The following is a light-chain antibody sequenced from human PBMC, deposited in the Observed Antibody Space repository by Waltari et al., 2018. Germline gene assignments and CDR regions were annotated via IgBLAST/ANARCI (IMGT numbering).Light chain of an antibody. Sequence: INGKSSQSILYSSNDKNYLAWYQQKPGQPPKLLIYWASTRESGVPDRFSGSGSGTDFTLTISSLQAEDVAVYYCQQYYRSRTFGQGTKVEIK. CDR2: WAS. CDR1: QSILYSSNDKNY. V-gene: IGKV4-1*01. J-gene: IGKJ1*01. CDR3: QQYYRSRT.